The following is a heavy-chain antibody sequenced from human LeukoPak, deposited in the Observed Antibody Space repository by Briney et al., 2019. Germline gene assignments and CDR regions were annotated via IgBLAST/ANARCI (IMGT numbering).Heavy chain of an antibody. CDR1: GFTFSDYY. V-gene: IGHV3-11*01. D-gene: IGHD2-2*01. CDR3: ARAVKYQLPPSDI. Sequence: PGGSLRLSCAASGFTFSDYYMSWIRQAPGKGLEWVSYISSSGSTIYYADPVKGRFTISRDNAKNSLYLQMNSLRAEDTAVYYCARAVKYQLPPSDIWGQGTMVTVSS. J-gene: IGHJ3*02. CDR2: ISSSGSTI.